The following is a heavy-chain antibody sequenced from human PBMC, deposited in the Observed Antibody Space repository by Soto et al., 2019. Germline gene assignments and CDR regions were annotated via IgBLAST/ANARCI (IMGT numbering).Heavy chain of an antibody. CDR1: GVTFSSYA. D-gene: IGHD5-18*01. V-gene: IGHV1-69*06. CDR2: IIPIFGTA. CDR3: ARGETAMVTFYYYHGMGV. J-gene: IGHJ6*02. Sequence: GAPAKVSCKDSGVTFSSYAISWVRQAPGQGLEWMGGIIPIFGTANYAQKFQGRVTITADKSTSTAYMELSSLRSEDTAVYYCARGETAMVTFYYYHGMGVWGQGTTVTVSS.